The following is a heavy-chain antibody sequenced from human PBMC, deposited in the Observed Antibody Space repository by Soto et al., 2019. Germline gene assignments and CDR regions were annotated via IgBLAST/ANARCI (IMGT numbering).Heavy chain of an antibody. CDR1: GFTFSSYG. J-gene: IGHJ6*02. CDR3: ASGYSSSWSYYYYYYGMDV. V-gene: IGHV3-30*03. CDR2: ISYDGRNK. D-gene: IGHD6-13*01. Sequence: PGGSLRLSCVASGFTFSSYGMHWVRQAPGKGLEWVAVISYDGRNKYYADSVKGRFTISRDYSENTLYLQMNSLRAEDTAVYYCASGYSSSWSYYYYYYGMDVWGQGTTVTVSS.